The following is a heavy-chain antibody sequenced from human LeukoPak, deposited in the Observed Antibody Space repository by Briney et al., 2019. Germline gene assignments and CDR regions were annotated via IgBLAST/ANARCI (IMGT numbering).Heavy chain of an antibody. J-gene: IGHJ6*02. Sequence: GESLRLSCPASGLTFSTYDINWVRQAQGKGLEWVSYISRSSRTTSHASAVKGRFTISRENAKNSLYLQMNSLRAEDTAVHDCAMLRYDAMDVWGQGTWVTSSS. CDR3: AMLRYDAMDV. V-gene: IGHV3-48*01. D-gene: IGHD3-16*01. CDR2: ISRSSRTT. CDR1: GLTFSTYD.